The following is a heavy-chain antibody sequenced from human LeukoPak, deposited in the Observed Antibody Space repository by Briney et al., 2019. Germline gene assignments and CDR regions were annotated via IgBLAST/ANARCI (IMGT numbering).Heavy chain of an antibody. J-gene: IGHJ6*03. V-gene: IGHV3-21*04. CDR3: AKENGQQSYYYYMDV. CDR2: ISSSSSYI. Sequence: GGSLRLSCAASGFTFSSYSMNWVRQAPGKGLEWVSSISSSSSYIYYADSVKGRFTISRDNSKNTLYLQMSSLRAEDTALYYCAKENGQQSYYYYMDVWGKGTTVTVSS. D-gene: IGHD6-13*01. CDR1: GFTFSSYS.